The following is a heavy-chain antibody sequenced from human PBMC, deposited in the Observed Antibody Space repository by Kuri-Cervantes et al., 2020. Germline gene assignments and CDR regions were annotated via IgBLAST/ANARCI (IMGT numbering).Heavy chain of an antibody. CDR3: ARDRGDQLLLDY. Sequence: GALRLSCAAPGFTFSSYSMNWVRQAPGKGLEWVSSISSSSSYIYYADSVKGRFTISRDNSKNTLYLQMNSLRAEDTAVYYCARDRGDQLLLDYWGQGTLVTVSS. CDR1: GFTFSSYS. CDR2: ISSSSSYI. D-gene: IGHD2-2*01. V-gene: IGHV3-21*01. J-gene: IGHJ4*02.